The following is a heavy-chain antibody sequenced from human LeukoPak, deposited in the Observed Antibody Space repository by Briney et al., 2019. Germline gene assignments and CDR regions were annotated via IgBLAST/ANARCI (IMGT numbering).Heavy chain of an antibody. CDR3: ARVYYYDSSGYYPGDFDY. V-gene: IGHV3-21*01. Sequence: GGSLRLSCVASRFSFSSYSMNWVRQAPGKGLEWVSSVSGSSSYIYYADSVKGRFTISRDNAKNALYLQMNSLRPEDTAVYYCARVYYYDSSGYYPGDFDYWGQGTLVTVSS. CDR1: RFSFSSYS. J-gene: IGHJ4*02. D-gene: IGHD3-22*01. CDR2: VSGSSSYI.